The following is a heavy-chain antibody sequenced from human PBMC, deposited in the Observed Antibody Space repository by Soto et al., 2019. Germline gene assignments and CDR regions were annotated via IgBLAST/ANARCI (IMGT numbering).Heavy chain of an antibody. D-gene: IGHD3-22*01. CDR3: ARDYYDSSGYYNYFDY. Sequence: ASVKVSCKASGGTFSSYAISWVRQAPGQGLEWMGGIIPIFGTANYAQKFQGRVTITADESTSTAYMELSSLRSEDTAMYYCARDYYDSSGYYNYFDYWGQGTLVTVSS. CDR1: GGTFSSYA. J-gene: IGHJ4*02. CDR2: IIPIFGTA. V-gene: IGHV1-69*13.